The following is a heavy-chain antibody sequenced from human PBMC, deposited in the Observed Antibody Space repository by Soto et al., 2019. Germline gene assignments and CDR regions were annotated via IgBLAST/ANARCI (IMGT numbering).Heavy chain of an antibody. D-gene: IGHD3-22*01. Sequence: QVQLVQSGAEVRKPGSSVKVSCKASGGTFSRHDISWVRQAPGQGLEWMGGISPIFGTANHAQKFQGRVTIIADESTSTVYMELSSLRSEDTAMYYCARGWGYDSNDYYYAYWGQGTLVIVSS. CDR3: ARGWGYDSNDYYYAY. CDR1: GGTFSRHD. V-gene: IGHV1-69*01. CDR2: ISPIFGTA. J-gene: IGHJ4*02.